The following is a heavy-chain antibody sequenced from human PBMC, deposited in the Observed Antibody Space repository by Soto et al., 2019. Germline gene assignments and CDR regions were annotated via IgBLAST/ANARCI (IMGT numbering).Heavy chain of an antibody. J-gene: IGHJ5*02. CDR3: ASLDISSGYPGP. D-gene: IGHD6-19*01. V-gene: IGHV3-74*01. CDR2: INSDGSST. Sequence: PRLSCAASGFTFSSYWMRWVRQAPGKGLLWVSRINSDGSSTSYADSVKGRFTISRDNAKNTLYLQMNSLRAEDTAVYYCASLDISSGYPGPWGQGTLVTVS. CDR1: GFTFSSYW.